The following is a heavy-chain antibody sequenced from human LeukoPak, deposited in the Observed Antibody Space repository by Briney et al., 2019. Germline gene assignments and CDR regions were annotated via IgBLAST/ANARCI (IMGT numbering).Heavy chain of an antibody. D-gene: IGHD6-19*01. CDR3: ARSEAVAGTYPDY. CDR2: INPSGGST. J-gene: IGHJ4*02. V-gene: IGHV1-46*01. CDR1: GYTLTELS. Sequence: ASVKVSCKVSGYTLTELSMHWVRQAPGKGLEWMGIINPSGGSTSYAQKFQGRVTMTRDTSTSTVYMELSSLRSEDTAVYYCARSEAVAGTYPDYWGQGTLVTVSS.